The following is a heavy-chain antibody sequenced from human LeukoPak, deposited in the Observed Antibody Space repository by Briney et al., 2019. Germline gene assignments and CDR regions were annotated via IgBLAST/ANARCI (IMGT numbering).Heavy chain of an antibody. J-gene: IGHJ4*02. CDR1: GGSFSGYY. D-gene: IGHD3-22*01. V-gene: IGHV4-34*01. CDR3: ARGSGYDSSGYPFDY. Sequence: KPSETLSLTCAVYGGSFSGYYWSWIRQPPGKGLEWIGEINHSGSTNYNPSLKSRVTISVDTSKNQFSLKLSSVTAADTAVYYCARGSGYDSSGYPFDYWGQGTLVTVSS. CDR2: INHSGST.